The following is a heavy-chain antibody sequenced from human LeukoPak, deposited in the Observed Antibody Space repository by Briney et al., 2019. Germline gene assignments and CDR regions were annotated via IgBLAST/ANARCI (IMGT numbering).Heavy chain of an antibody. V-gene: IGHV3-23*01. CDR2: ISGSGGST. Sequence: GGSLRLSCAAPGFTFSSYGMSWVRQAPGKGLEWVSAISGSGGSTYYADSVKGRFTISRDNSKNTLYLQMNSLRAEDTAIYYCARDLLTSPLFDYWGQGTLVTVSS. J-gene: IGHJ4*02. D-gene: IGHD3-16*01. CDR3: ARDLLTSPLFDY. CDR1: GFTFSSYG.